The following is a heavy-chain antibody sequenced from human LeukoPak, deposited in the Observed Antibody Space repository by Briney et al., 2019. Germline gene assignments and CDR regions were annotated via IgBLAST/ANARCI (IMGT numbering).Heavy chain of an antibody. J-gene: IGHJ5*02. Sequence: GGSLRLSCAASGFIFSSYNMSWVRQAPGKGLEWVANIKQDGSEKYYVDSVKGRFTISRDNAKNSLYLQMNSLRAEDTAVYYCARTLRITIFGVVIHNWFDPWGQGTLVTVSS. CDR2: IKQDGSEK. D-gene: IGHD3-3*01. V-gene: IGHV3-7*01. CDR1: GFIFSSYN. CDR3: ARTLRITIFGVVIHNWFDP.